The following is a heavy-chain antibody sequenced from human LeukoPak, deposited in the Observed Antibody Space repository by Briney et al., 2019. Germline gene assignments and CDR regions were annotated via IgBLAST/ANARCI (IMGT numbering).Heavy chain of an antibody. V-gene: IGHV4-38-2*02. CDR1: GYSISSGYY. J-gene: IGHJ4*02. Sequence: SETLSLTCTVSGYSISSGYYWGWIRQPPGKGLEWIGSIYHSGSTYYNPSLKSRVTMSVDTSKNQFSLKLSSVTAADTAVYYCAREGRYYYDSSGPGYFDYWGQGTLVTVSS. D-gene: IGHD3-22*01. CDR2: IYHSGST. CDR3: AREGRYYYDSSGPGYFDY.